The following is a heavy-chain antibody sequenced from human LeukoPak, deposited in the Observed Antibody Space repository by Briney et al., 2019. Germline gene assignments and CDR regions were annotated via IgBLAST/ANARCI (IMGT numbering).Heavy chain of an antibody. Sequence: GGSLRLSCAASGFTFSRFNMNWLRQAPGKGLEWLSYISTTGTIYYAESVKGRFSISRDNAKNSLYLQMNSLRPEDTAVYYRARDSLIFGVVTTFDYWGQGTLVTVSS. CDR2: ISTTGTI. CDR1: GFTFSRFN. V-gene: IGHV3-48*01. J-gene: IGHJ4*02. CDR3: ARDSLIFGVVTTFDY. D-gene: IGHD3-3*01.